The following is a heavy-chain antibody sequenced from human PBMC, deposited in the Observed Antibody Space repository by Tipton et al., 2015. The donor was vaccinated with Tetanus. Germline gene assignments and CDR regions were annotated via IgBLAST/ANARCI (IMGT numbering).Heavy chain of an antibody. J-gene: IGHJ4*02. CDR3: ARDQARGARGWNYFDF. Sequence: LRLSCTVSGVSISGGRYYWSWIRQRPGKGLEWIGNIYSSGSTYTDPSLKGRVTISVDTSENQFSLRLNSVTAADTAVYYCARDQARGARGWNYFDFWGLGTLVTVSS. D-gene: IGHD1-26*01. V-gene: IGHV4-31*02. CDR1: GVSISGGRYY. CDR2: IYSSGST.